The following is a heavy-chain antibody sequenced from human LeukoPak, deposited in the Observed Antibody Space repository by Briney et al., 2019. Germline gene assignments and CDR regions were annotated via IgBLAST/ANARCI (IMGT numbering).Heavy chain of an antibody. Sequence: GGSLRLSCAASGFTFSSYGMHWVRQAPGKGLEWVAVMSYDGSNKYYADSVKGRFTISRDNSKNTLYLQMNSLRAEDTAVYYCARDRWGYSYGYYFDYWGQGTLVTVSS. CDR3: ARDRWGYSYGYYFDY. J-gene: IGHJ4*02. D-gene: IGHD5-18*01. CDR1: GFTFSSYG. V-gene: IGHV3-30*03. CDR2: MSYDGSNK.